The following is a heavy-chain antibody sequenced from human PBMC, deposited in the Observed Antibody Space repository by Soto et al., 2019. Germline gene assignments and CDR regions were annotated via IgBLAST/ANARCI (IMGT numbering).Heavy chain of an antibody. J-gene: IGHJ4*02. CDR3: ARDNGYGHFDS. CDR1: GASISSGLSY. V-gene: IGHV4-31*03. CDR2: IFYSGST. D-gene: IGHD5-12*01. Sequence: SETLSLTCTVSGASISSGLSYWIWIRQHPGKGLEWIGYIFYSGSTYYHPSLKSRVNISADTSKNQFPLRLTSVTPADTAVYYCARDNGYGHFDSWGQGTLVTVSS.